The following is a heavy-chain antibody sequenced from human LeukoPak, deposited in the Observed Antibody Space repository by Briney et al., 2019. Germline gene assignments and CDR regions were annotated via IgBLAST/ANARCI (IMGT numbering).Heavy chain of an antibody. D-gene: IGHD3-3*01. CDR1: GYTFTIYY. Sequence: GASVKVSFKASGYTFTIYYMHWVRQAPGQGLEWMGIINPSGGSTSYTQKFQGRVTMTRDTSTSTVYMELSSLRSEDTAVYYCAREGFPPKISDFWSGLGPYYYYGMDVWGQGTTVTVSS. V-gene: IGHV1-46*01. J-gene: IGHJ6*02. CDR3: AREGFPPKISDFWSGLGPYYYYGMDV. CDR2: INPSGGST.